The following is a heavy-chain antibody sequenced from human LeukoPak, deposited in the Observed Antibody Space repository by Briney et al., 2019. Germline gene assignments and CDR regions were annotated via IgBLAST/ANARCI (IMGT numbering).Heavy chain of an antibody. J-gene: IGHJ5*02. CDR2: IYYSGST. D-gene: IGHD1-1*01. Sequence: SETLSLTCTVSGGSTSSSSYYWGWIRQPPGKGLEWIGSIYYSGSTYYNPSLKSRVTISVDTSKNQFSLKLSSVTAADTAVYYCARHGNGITTNWFDPWGQGTLVTVSS. V-gene: IGHV4-39*01. CDR1: GGSTSSSSYY. CDR3: ARHGNGITTNWFDP.